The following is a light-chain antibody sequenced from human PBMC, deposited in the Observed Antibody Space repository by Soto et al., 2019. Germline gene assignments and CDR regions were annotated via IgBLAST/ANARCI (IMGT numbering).Light chain of an antibody. V-gene: IGKV3-15*01. CDR3: QQYHYQGT. CDR2: GAS. Sequence: EMVMPQSPGTLSVSPGERSPLSCRASQSISTNLAWYQQKPGQAPRLLIYGASTRATDIPARFSGSGSGTEFTLAISSLQSEDSAVYYCQQYHYQGTVGQGNKVDIK. J-gene: IGKJ1*01. CDR1: QSISTN.